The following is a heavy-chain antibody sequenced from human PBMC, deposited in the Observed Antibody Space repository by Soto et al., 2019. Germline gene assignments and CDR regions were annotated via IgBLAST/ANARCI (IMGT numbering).Heavy chain of an antibody. CDR3: ASVRTGYYNFDY. CDR1: GFTFSSYW. Sequence: EVQLVESGGGLVQPGGSLRLSCAASGFTFSSYWMHWVRQAPGKGLVWVSRLSPDGSRTSYADSVKGRFTISRDNAKNTLYLQMNSLRAEDTALYYCASVRTGYYNFDYWGQGTLVTVSS. D-gene: IGHD3-9*01. CDR2: LSPDGSRT. J-gene: IGHJ4*02. V-gene: IGHV3-74*01.